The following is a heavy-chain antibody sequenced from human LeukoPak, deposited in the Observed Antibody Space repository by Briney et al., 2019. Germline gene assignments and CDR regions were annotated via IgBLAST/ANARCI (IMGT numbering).Heavy chain of an antibody. J-gene: IGHJ4*02. Sequence: GGSLRLSYAASGFTFSSYAMSWVRQAPGKGLEWVSAISGSGGSTYYADSVKGRFTISRDNSKNTLYLQMNSLRAEDTAVYYCAKDGVRYYYDSSGYYPHWGQGTLVTVSS. V-gene: IGHV3-23*01. CDR1: GFTFSSYA. CDR2: ISGSGGST. CDR3: AKDGVRYYYDSSGYYPH. D-gene: IGHD3-22*01.